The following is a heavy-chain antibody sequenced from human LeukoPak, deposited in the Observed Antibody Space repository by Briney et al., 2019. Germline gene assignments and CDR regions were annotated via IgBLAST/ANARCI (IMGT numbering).Heavy chain of an antibody. Sequence: PSETLSLTCTDSVDSTKNYYWSSIRHTPRKGLESIGYIYHSGNTNYNPSLKSRLTMSIDTSKNQFSLNLNSVTVADTAVYYCARGNYGSGSYYVVDFDYWGQGTLVTVSS. CDR2: IYHSGNT. CDR3: ARGNYGSGSYYVVDFDY. D-gene: IGHD3-10*01. V-gene: IGHV4-59*01. J-gene: IGHJ4*02. CDR1: VDSTKNYY.